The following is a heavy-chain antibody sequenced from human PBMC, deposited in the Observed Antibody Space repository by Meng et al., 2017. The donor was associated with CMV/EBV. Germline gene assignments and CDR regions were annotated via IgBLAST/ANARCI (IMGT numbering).Heavy chain of an antibody. V-gene: IGHV1-69*05. CDR1: GYTFTSYD. D-gene: IGHD2-15*01. J-gene: IGHJ6*02. CDR2: IIPIFGTA. CDR3: ARGGYRYCSGGSCYGMVDV. Sequence: SAKVSCKASGYTFTSYDISWVRQATGQGLEWMGGIIPIFGTANYAQKYQGRVTITTDESTSTAYMELSSLRSEDTAVYYCARGGYRYCSGGSCYGMVDVWGQGTTVTVSS.